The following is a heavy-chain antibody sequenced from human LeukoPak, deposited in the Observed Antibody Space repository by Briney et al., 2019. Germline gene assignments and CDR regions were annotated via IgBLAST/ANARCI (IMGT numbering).Heavy chain of an antibody. CDR1: GYTFTSYG. V-gene: IGHV1-8*03. Sequence: ASVKVSCKASGYTFTSYGINWVRQATGQGLEWMGWMNPNSGNTGYAQKFQGRVTITRNTSISTAYMELSSLRSEDTAVYYCARGRGSSSSGRSNRRYNYYYYMDVWGKGTTVTVSS. CDR3: ARGRGSSSSGRSNRRYNYYYYMDV. CDR2: MNPNSGNT. J-gene: IGHJ6*03. D-gene: IGHD6-6*01.